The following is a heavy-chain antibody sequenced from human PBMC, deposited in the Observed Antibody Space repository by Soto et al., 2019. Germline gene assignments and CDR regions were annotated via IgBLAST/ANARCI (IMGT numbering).Heavy chain of an antibody. D-gene: IGHD1-7*01. J-gene: IGHJ6*02. CDR3: ARLNWNYALYYYYGMNV. V-gene: IGHV1-69*06. Sequence: SVKVSCKASGGTFSSYAISWVRQAPGQGLEWMGGIIPIFGTANYAQRFQGRVTITADKSTSTAYMELSSLRSEDTAVYYCARLNWNYALYYYYGMNVWGQGTTVTVSS. CDR2: IIPIFGTA. CDR1: GGTFSSYA.